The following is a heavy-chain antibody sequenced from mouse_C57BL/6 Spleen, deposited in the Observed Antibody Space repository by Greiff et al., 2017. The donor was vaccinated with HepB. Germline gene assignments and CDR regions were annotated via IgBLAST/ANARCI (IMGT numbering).Heavy chain of an antibody. J-gene: IGHJ3*01. V-gene: IGHV5-4*03. CDR3: ARVYGNYAAY. Sequence: EVKLLESGGGLVKPGGSLKLSCAASGFTFSSYAMSWVRQTPEKRLEWVATISDGGSYTYYPDNVKGRFTISRDNAKNNLYLQMSHLKSEDTAMYYCARVYGNYAAYWGQGTLVTVSA. CDR2: ISDGGSYT. CDR1: GFTFSSYA. D-gene: IGHD2-1*01.